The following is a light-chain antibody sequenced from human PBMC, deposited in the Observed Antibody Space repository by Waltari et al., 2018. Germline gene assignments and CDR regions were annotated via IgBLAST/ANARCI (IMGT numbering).Light chain of an antibody. V-gene: IGKV1-12*01. J-gene: IGKJ4*01. CDR3: QQTDSFPLT. CDR2: GAS. CDR1: QDVSTW. Sequence: DIQMTQSPSSVSASVGDRVTISCRASQDVSTWLAWYQQKPGKAPNILIYGASSLQSGVPSRFSGSGSGTEFTLTINGLQPEDFATYYCQQTDSFPLTFGGGTKVEIK.